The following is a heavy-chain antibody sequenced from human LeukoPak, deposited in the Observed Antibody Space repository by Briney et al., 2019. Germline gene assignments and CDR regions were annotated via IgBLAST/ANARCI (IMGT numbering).Heavy chain of an antibody. CDR1: GFTFNTYG. CDR3: ARGGLTIAEATTSWYLDY. CDR2: LWYNGSNE. J-gene: IGHJ4*02. D-gene: IGHD1-26*01. V-gene: IGHV3-33*01. Sequence: GGSLRLSCAASGFTFNTYGMHWVRQAQGKGLEWVALLWYNGSNENYADSVKGRFTISRDNSRNTLYLQMNSLRGEDTAVYYCARGGLTIAEATTSWYLDYWGQGTLVTVSS.